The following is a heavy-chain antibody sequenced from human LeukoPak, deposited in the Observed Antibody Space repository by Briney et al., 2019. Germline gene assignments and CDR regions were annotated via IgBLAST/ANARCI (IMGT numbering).Heavy chain of an antibody. J-gene: IGHJ5*02. CDR2: IYSGGST. D-gene: IGHD6-13*01. CDR1: GLTVSSNY. V-gene: IGHV3-66*01. CDR3: ARERLQQLVPYNWFDP. Sequence: GGSLGLSCAASGLTVSSNYMSWVRQAPGKGLEWVSVIYSGGSTYYADSVKGRFTISRDNSKNTLYLQMNSLRVEDTAVYYCARERLQQLVPYNWFDPWGQGTLVTVSS.